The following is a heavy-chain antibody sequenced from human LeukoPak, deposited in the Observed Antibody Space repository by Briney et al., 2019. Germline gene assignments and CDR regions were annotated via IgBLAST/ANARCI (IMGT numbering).Heavy chain of an antibody. Sequence: ASAKVSCKASGGTFSSYTISWVRQAPGQGLEWMGRIIPILGIANYAQKFQGRVTITADKSTSTAYMELSSLRSEDTAVYYCALTNDPAAAHNWFDPWGQGTLVTVSS. CDR2: IIPILGIA. CDR3: ALTNDPAAAHNWFDP. V-gene: IGHV1-69*02. CDR1: GGTFSSYT. D-gene: IGHD6-13*01. J-gene: IGHJ5*02.